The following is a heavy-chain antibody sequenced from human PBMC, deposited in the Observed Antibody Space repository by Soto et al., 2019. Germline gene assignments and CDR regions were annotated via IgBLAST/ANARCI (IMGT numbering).Heavy chain of an antibody. CDR2: ISGNGGST. Sequence: GALRLSCAASGFTFSNYAMSWVRQAPGKGLEWVSAISGNGGSTYYADSVKGRFTISRDNSKNTVDLQMNSLRAEDTAIYYCARDYPWLLPLYFDYWGQGTQVTSPQ. J-gene: IGHJ4*02. V-gene: IGHV3-23*01. CDR3: ARDYPWLLPLYFDY. D-gene: IGHD6-19*01. CDR1: GFTFSNYA.